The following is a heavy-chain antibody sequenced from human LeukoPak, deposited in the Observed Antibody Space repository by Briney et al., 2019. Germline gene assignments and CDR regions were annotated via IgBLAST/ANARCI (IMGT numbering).Heavy chain of an antibody. CDR1: GGSISSYY. Sequence: SETLSLTCTVSGGSISSYYWSWIRQPPGKGLEWIGYIYYSGSTNYNPSLKSRVTISVDTSKNQFSLKLSSVTAADTAVYYCARRGVIIRVFDYWGQGTLVTVSS. D-gene: IGHD3-10*01. J-gene: IGHJ4*02. V-gene: IGHV4-59*12. CDR2: IYYSGST. CDR3: ARRGVIIRVFDY.